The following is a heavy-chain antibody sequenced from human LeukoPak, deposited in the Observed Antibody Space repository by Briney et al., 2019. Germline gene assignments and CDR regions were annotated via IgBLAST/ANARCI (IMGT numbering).Heavy chain of an antibody. CDR2: ISSSGSSI. J-gene: IGHJ3*02. Sequence: PGGSLRLSCAASGFSFSDYYMTWIRQAPGKGLEWISYISSSGSSIYYADSVKGRFTISRDNAKNSLYLQMNSLRAGDAAVYYCARARDGYNSGAFDIWGQGTMVTVSS. D-gene: IGHD5-24*01. CDR3: ARARDGYNSGAFDI. V-gene: IGHV3-11*04. CDR1: GFSFSDYY.